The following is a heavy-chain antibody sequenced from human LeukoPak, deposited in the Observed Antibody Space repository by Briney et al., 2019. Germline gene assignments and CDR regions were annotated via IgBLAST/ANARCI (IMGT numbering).Heavy chain of an antibody. J-gene: IGHJ4*02. CDR2: IYYSGST. Sequence: SETLSLTCTVSGGSISNYYWSWIRQPPGKGLEWIGYIYYSGSTNYNPSLKSRVTISVDTSKNQFSLKLSSVTAADTAVYYCARHLIGAVFDYWGQGTLVTVSS. V-gene: IGHV4-59*08. D-gene: IGHD1-26*01. CDR3: ARHLIGAVFDY. CDR1: GGSISNYY.